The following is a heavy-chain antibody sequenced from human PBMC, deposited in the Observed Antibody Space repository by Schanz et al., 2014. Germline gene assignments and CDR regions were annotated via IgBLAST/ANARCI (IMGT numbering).Heavy chain of an antibody. CDR1: GYTVSALS. CDR3: AKVDRTRYYAMDV. D-gene: IGHD3-9*01. V-gene: IGHV1-24*01. CDR2: FDVEDGET. Sequence: QVQLLQSGSEVKKPGASVKVSCEISGYTVSALSMHWVRQAPGEGLEWLGGFDVEDGETIYAQKFQGRVTMTEDTSTETAYMELSGLRSGDTAVYYCAKVDRTRYYAMDVWGQGTTVTVSS. J-gene: IGHJ6*02.